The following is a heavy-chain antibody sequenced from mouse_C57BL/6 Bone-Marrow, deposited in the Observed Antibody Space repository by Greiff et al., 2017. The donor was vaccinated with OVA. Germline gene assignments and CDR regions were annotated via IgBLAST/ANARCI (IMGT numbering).Heavy chain of an antibody. V-gene: IGHV1-15*01. Sequence: QVQLQQSGAELVRPGASVTLSCKASGYTFTDYEMHWVKQTPVHGLEWIGAIDPATGGTAYNQKFKGKAILTADKSSSTASMEHRSLTSRSSAVEDCTRCYSNYYAMDYWGQGTSVTVSA. J-gene: IGHJ4*01. CDR2: IDPATGGT. CDR3: TRCYSNYYAMDY. CDR1: GYTFTDYE. D-gene: IGHD2-5*01.